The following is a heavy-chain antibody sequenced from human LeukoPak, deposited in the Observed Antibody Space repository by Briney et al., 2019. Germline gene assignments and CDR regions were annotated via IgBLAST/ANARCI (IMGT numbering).Heavy chain of an antibody. Sequence: SETLSLTCTVSGGSISSYWWSWIRQPPGKGLEWIGYVFDSGSTNYNPSLKSRVTISVDTSKKQFSLKLSSVTAADTAVYYCARGYSSSGNYFDYWGQGTLVTVSS. CDR1: GGSISSYW. CDR2: VFDSGST. J-gene: IGHJ4*02. CDR3: ARGYSSSGNYFDY. D-gene: IGHD6-13*01. V-gene: IGHV4-59*01.